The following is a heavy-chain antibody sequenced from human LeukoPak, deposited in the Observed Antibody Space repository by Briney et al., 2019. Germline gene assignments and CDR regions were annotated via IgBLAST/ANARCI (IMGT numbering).Heavy chain of an antibody. Sequence: GGTLTLSCAASGFTFSDYYMSWIRQAPGQGLERVSYISSSGSTIYYADSVKGRFTISRDNAKNSLYLQMNSLRAEDTAVYYCAREGAARFYLDFWGQGTLVTVSS. CDR2: ISSSGSTI. CDR3: AREGAARFYLDF. CDR1: GFTFSDYY. D-gene: IGHD1-26*01. V-gene: IGHV3-11*01. J-gene: IGHJ4*02.